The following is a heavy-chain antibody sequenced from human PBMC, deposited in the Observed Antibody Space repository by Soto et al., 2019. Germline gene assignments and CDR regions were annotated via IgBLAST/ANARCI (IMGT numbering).Heavy chain of an antibody. J-gene: IGHJ4*02. CDR2: IYYSGST. CDR3: ASYRDGDYVDY. D-gene: IGHD3-16*02. CDR1: GGSISSSSYY. V-gene: IGHV4-39*01. Sequence: QLQLQESGPGLVKPSETLSLTCTVSGGSISSSSYYWGWIHQPPGKGLEWIGNIYYSGSTYYNASLKSRVTISVDTSKNQFSLKVSSVIAADTAVYYCASYRDGDYVDYWGQGTLVTVSS.